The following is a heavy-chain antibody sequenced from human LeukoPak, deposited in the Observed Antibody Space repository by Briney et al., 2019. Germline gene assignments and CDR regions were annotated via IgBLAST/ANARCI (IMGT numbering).Heavy chain of an antibody. V-gene: IGHV3-66*01. J-gene: IGHJ5*02. D-gene: IGHD4-17*01. CDR3: TRVATVTTNNWFDP. CDR2: IYSGGST. CDR1: GFTVSSNY. Sequence: GGSLRLSCAASGFTVSSNYMSWVRQAPGKGLEWVSVIYSGGSTYYADSVKGRFTISRDNVKKSLFLQMNSLRDEDTAFYYCTRVATVTTNNWFDPWGQGILVTVSS.